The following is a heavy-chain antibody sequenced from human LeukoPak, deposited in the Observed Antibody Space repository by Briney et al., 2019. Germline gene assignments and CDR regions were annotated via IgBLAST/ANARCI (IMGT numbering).Heavy chain of an antibody. V-gene: IGHV3-21*01. CDR3: TRVEETATTAAIIRKYSYYYYYMDV. CDR1: GFTFSSCT. D-gene: IGHD4-11*01. J-gene: IGHJ6*03. Sequence: GGSLRLSCAASGFTFSSCTMNWVRQAPGKGLEWVSSISSSSSYIYYADSVKGRFTISRDNAKNSLYLQMNSLRAEDTAVYYCTRVEETATTAAIIRKYSYYYYYMDVWGKGNTVTVSS. CDR2: ISSSSSYI.